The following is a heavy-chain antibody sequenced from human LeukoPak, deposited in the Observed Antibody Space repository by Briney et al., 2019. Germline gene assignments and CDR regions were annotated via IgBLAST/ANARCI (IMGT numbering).Heavy chain of an antibody. J-gene: IGHJ4*02. CDR3: SKDLGRYRNNYFDY. V-gene: IGHV3-23*01. D-gene: IGHD1-26*01. Sequence: AGSLTLSCAASGFTFNSYAMSWVRQPPAKGLARVASVSGSGGSTYYEASVKGRFTISRDDSKNTLSLQLNSLRAEDTAVYYCSKDLGRYRNNYFDYWGQGTLVTVSS. CDR1: GFTFNSYA. CDR2: VSGSGGST.